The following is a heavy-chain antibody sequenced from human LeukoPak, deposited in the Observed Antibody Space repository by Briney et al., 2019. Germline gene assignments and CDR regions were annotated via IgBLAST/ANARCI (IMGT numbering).Heavy chain of an antibody. CDR1: ADSFISYC. V-gene: IGHV5-51*01. CDR2: IYPGDSDT. D-gene: IGHD3-16*02. Sequence: AESLQISCKGSADSFISYCIGWVGRMAAKNLEWMGIIYPGDSDTRYNASFQSHVTISADNTISTAYLQWSNLQAPDHAIYYCARLPSIVRGVIGFYYWGEGTLVTVSS. CDR3: ARLPSIVRGVIGFYY. J-gene: IGHJ4*02.